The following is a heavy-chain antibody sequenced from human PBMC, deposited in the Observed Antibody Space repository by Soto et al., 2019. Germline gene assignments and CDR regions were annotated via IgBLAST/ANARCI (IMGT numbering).Heavy chain of an antibody. J-gene: IGHJ4*02. CDR2: IGTAGDT. Sequence: EVQLVESGGGLVQPGGSLRLSCAASGFTFSSYDMHWVRQATGKGLEWVSAIGTAGDTYYPGSVKGRFTISRENGKNSLYIQINSGRAEATAVYSCTGDSSSGGGWGYWGQGTLVTVSS. CDR1: GFTFSSYD. D-gene: IGHD6-19*01. V-gene: IGHV3-13*01. CDR3: TGDSSSGGGWGY.